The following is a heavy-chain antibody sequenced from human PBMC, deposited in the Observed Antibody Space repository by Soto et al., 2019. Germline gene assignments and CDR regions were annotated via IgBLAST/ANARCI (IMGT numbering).Heavy chain of an antibody. D-gene: IGHD3-22*01. CDR2: IYYSGST. J-gene: IGHJ5*02. CDR1: GGSVSSGSYY. Sequence: LSLTCTVSGGSVSSGSYYWSWIRQPPGKGLEWIGYIYYSGSTNYNPSLKSRVTISVDTSKNQFSLKLSSVTAADTAVYYCARNFGNRDYDSSGSNWFDPWGQGTLVTVSS. V-gene: IGHV4-61*01. CDR3: ARNFGNRDYDSSGSNWFDP.